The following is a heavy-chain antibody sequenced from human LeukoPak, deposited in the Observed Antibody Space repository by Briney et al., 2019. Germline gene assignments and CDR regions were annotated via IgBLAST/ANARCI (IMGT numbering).Heavy chain of an antibody. CDR1: GFTFDDYT. CDR2: ISWDGGST. CDR3: ARAKPKNMVRGLIMRRESRYYFDY. Sequence: GGSLRLSCAASGFTFDDYTMHWVRQAPGKGLEWVSLISWDGGSTYYADSVKGRFTISRDNSKNSLYLQMNSLRTEDTALYYCARAKPKNMVRGLIMRRESRYYFDYWGQGTLVTVSS. D-gene: IGHD3-10*01. J-gene: IGHJ4*02. V-gene: IGHV3-43*01.